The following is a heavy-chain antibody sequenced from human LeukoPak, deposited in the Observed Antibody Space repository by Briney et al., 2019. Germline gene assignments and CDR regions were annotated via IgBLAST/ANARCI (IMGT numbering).Heavy chain of an antibody. J-gene: IGHJ5*02. D-gene: IGHD3-10*01. V-gene: IGHV4-59*08. CDR3: ARLVDGSGRRGETNNWFDP. Sequence: SETLSLTCTVSGGSISSYYWSWIRQPPGKGLEWIGYIYYSGSTNYNPSLKSRVTISVDTSKNQFSLKLSSVTAADTAVYYCARLVDGSGRRGETNNWFDPWGQGTLVTVSS. CDR1: GGSISSYY. CDR2: IYYSGST.